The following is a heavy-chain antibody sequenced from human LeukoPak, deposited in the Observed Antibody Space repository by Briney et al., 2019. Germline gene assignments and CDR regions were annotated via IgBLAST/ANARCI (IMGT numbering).Heavy chain of an antibody. J-gene: IGHJ6*02. CDR2: ISSSGSTI. CDR3: ARAATSSSFDFHYYYYGMDV. CDR1: GGSISSYY. D-gene: IGHD6-6*01. V-gene: IGHV3-11*01. Sequence: LSLTCTVSGGSISSYYVSWIRQAPGKGLEWVSYISSSGSTIYYADSVKGRFTISRDNAKNSLYLQMNSLRAEDTAVYYCARAATSSSFDFHYYYYGMDVWGQGTTVTVSS.